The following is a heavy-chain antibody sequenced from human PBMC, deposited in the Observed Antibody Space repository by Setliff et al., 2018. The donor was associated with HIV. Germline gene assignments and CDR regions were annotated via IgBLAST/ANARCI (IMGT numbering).Heavy chain of an antibody. CDR2: ISAYNGNT. D-gene: IGHD3-10*01. Sequence: ASVKVSCKASGYIFISYGFSWVQQAPGQGLEWMGWISAYNGNTNYAQKLQGRVTMTTDTSTSTAYMELRNLRSDDTAVYYCARAPKRVYYYGSGTYLHDAFDIWGQGTMVTVSS. J-gene: IGHJ3*02. CDR1: GYIFISYG. CDR3: ARAPKRVYYYGSGTYLHDAFDI. V-gene: IGHV1-18*01.